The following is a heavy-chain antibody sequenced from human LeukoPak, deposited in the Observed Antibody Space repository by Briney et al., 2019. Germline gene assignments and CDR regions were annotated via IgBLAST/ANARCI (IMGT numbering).Heavy chain of an antibody. CDR3: ARGKGEYFDY. D-gene: IGHD3-16*01. V-gene: IGHV3-30*04. CDR1: GFTFSSYA. CDR2: ISYDGSNK. Sequence: QPGGSLRLSCAASGFTFSSYAMHWVRQAPGKGLEWVAVISYDGSNKYYADSVKGRFTISRDNSKNTLYLQMNSLRAEDTAVYYCARGKGEYFDYWGQGTLVTVSS. J-gene: IGHJ4*02.